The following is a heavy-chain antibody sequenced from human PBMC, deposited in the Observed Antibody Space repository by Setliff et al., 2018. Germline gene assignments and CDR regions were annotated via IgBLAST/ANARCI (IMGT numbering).Heavy chain of an antibody. CDR1: GFTFSRYW. J-gene: IGHJ4*02. V-gene: IGHV3-7*01. CDR3: ARDGGEY. CDR2: IKQDGSEK. Sequence: GGSLRLSCAASGFTFSRYWMSWVRQAPGRGLEWVANIKQDGSEKYYVDSVKGRFTISRDNAKNSLYLQMNSLRAEDTAVYYCARDGGEYWGQGTLVTVSS. D-gene: IGHD3-16*01.